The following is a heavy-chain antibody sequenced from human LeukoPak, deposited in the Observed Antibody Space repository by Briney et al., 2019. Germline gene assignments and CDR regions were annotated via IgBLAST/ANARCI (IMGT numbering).Heavy chain of an antibody. CDR3: ARLRVAVAGSLYQGTFYFDY. D-gene: IGHD6-19*01. Sequence: SETLSLTCTVSGDSITRTTSYWGWVRQPPGEGLEWLGTVYYTGTTSSNPSLKSRVTISVDTSINQFSVKLRSVTAADTAVYYCARLRVAVAGSLYQGTFYFDYWGQGTLVTVFS. J-gene: IGHJ4*02. CDR2: VYYTGTT. CDR1: GDSITRTTSY. V-gene: IGHV4-39*01.